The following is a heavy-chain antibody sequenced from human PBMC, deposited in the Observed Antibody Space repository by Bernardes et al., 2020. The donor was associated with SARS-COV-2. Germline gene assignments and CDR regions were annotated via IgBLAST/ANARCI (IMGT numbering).Heavy chain of an antibody. J-gene: IGHJ6*02. CDR2: INHSGSI. Sequence: SETLSLTCAVYGGSVSDYSWTWIRQPPGKGLEWVGEINHSGSIQYNPSLKSRVTISVDTSKNQFSLELGSVPAAGTAVYYCASERVRRILLQNYFDGMDVWGQRTTVTVSS. CDR3: ASERVRRILLQNYFDGMDV. CDR1: GGSVSDYS. V-gene: IGHV4-34*01. D-gene: IGHD3-10*01.